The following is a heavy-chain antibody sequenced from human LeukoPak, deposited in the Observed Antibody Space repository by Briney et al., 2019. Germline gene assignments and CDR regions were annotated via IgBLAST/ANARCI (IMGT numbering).Heavy chain of an antibody. CDR3: TRRRYYYDSSGYYPDDAFDI. D-gene: IGHD3-22*01. J-gene: IGHJ3*02. V-gene: IGHV3-73*01. CDR2: IRSKANSYAT. CDR1: GFTFSGSA. Sequence: GGSLRLSRAASGFTFSGSAMHWVRQASGKGLEWVGRIRSKANSYATAYAASVKGRFTISRDDSKNTAYLQMNSLKTEDTAVYYCTRRRYYYDSSGYYPDDAFDIWGQGTMVTVSS.